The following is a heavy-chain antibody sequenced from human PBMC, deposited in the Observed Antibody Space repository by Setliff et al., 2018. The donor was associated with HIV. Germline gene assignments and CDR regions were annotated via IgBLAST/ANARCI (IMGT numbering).Heavy chain of an antibody. D-gene: IGHD3-10*01. J-gene: IGHJ6*04. CDR2: MNPNSGAT. CDR1: GHPFSNYD. CDR3: ASGKGVRGVIIRGGLDV. Sequence: ASVKVSCKTSGHPFSNYDIIWVRRATGQGLEWMGWMNPNSGATGYAQKFKDRFIMTRDTCISTAYMELSSLTSEDTAVYYCASGKGVRGVIIRGGLDVWGKGTTVTVSS. V-gene: IGHV1-8*01.